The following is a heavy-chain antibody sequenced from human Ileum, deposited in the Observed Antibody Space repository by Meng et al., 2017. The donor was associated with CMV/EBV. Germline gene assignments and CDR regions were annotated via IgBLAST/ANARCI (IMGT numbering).Heavy chain of an antibody. CDR3: ARAMVRGIIMTSFDY. Sequence: ASVKISCKASGYSFTGYYMHWVRQAPGQGLEWMGWINPNSGDTYYAQKFQGRVTMTRDTSISTAYVELSGLRSDGTAVYYCARAMVRGIIMTSFDYWGQGTLVTVSS. CDR1: GYSFTGYY. D-gene: IGHD3-10*01. CDR2: INPNSGDT. J-gene: IGHJ4*02. V-gene: IGHV1-2*02.